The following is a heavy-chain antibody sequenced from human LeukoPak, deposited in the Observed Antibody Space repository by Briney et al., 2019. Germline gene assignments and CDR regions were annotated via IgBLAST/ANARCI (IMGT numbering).Heavy chain of an antibody. CDR2: MLTSGST. D-gene: IGHD6-6*01. V-gene: IGHV4-61*02. J-gene: IGHJ4*02. Sequence: PSQTLSLTCTVSGGSISSDSYYWNWIRQPAGKGLEWIGRMLTSGSTNHNPSLKSRVTISVDTSKNQFSLKLTSVTAADTAIYYCARVAAIDGIAAHPDYWGQGTLVTVSS. CDR1: GGSISSDSYY. CDR3: ARVAAIDGIAAHPDY.